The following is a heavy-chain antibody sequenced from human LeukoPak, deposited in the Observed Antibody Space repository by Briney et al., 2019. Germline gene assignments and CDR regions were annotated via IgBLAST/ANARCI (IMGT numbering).Heavy chain of an antibody. CDR1: GFSFNNYA. CDR2: ITIGGRRT. D-gene: IGHD2-2*01. V-gene: IGHV3-23*03. CDR3: ARDATTDLGTSCLNWFGP. J-gene: IGHJ5*02. Sequence: PGGSLRLSCAASGFSFNNYAMHWLRQAPGEGLEWVSGITIGGRRTYYADSVKGRFAVFRDNSNNNLYLQMNSLRVEDTAVYYCARDATTDLGTSCLNWFGPWGQGTLVIVSS.